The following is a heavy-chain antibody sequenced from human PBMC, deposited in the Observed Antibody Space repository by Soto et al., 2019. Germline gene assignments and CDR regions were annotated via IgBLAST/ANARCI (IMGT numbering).Heavy chain of an antibody. CDR1: GYSFTSYW. CDR2: IYPGDSDT. V-gene: IGHV5-51*01. D-gene: IGHD3-22*01. J-gene: IGHJ5*02. CDR3: ARQQPLILDYYDELRNLGSNWFDP. Sequence: GESLKISCKGSGYSFTSYWIGWVRQMPGKGLEWMGIIYPGDSDTRYSPSFQGQVTISADKSISTAYLQWSSLKASDTAMYYCARQQPLILDYYDELRNLGSNWFDPWGQGTLVTVSS.